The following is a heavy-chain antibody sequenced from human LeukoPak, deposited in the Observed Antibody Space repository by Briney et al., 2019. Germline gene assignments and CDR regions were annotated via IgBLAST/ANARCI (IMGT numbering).Heavy chain of an antibody. CDR2: IYPGDCDT. V-gene: IGHV5-51*01. Sequence: GESLKISCKGAVYSLISYWIGWLRQPAGKGMAWMGIIYPGDCDTRYSPSSQGQVTSSADKSISTAYLQWSSLKASDTAMYYCARQAAAGNGYVDYWGQGTLVTVSS. J-gene: IGHJ4*02. D-gene: IGHD6-13*01. CDR1: VYSLISYW. CDR3: ARQAAAGNGYVDY.